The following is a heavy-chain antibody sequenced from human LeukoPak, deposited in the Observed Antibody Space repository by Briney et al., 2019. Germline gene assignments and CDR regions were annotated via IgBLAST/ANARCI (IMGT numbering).Heavy chain of an antibody. D-gene: IGHD3-10*01. CDR1: GGSISSSY. J-gene: IGHJ6*02. CDR3: ARLGQITLVRGQSYYYHSMDV. V-gene: IGHV4-59*01. Sequence: SETLSLTCTVSGGSISSSYWSWIRQPPGKGLEWIGYIYYTGSTTYNPSLKSRVTISVDTSKNQFSLKLRSVTAADTAVYYCARLGQITLVRGQSYYYHSMDVWAQGTTVTVSS. CDR2: IYYTGST.